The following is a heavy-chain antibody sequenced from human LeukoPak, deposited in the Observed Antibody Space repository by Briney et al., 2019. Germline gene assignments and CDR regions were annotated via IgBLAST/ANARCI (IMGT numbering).Heavy chain of an antibody. D-gene: IGHD5-24*01. CDR1: AFTFSDYA. V-gene: IGHV3-30*01. CDR2: ISYDGTDK. J-gene: IGHJ4*02. CDR3: ARDGYNGSPIDF. Sequence: PGGSLGLSCAASAFTFSDYAFHWVRQAPGKGLEWVAVISYDGTDKDYVDSVKGRFTISRDNSKDTLYLQMNSLRGEDSAVYYCARDGYNGSPIDFWGQGTLVTVSS.